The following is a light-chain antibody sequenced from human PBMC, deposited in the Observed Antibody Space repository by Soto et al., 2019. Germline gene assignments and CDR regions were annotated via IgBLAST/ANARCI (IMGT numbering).Light chain of an antibody. V-gene: IGLV2-14*01. CDR2: DVS. CDR3: SSYTSSSTGV. J-gene: IGLJ2*01. Sequence: QSVLTQPASVSGSTGQSITISCTGTSSAVGGYHYVSWYQQHPGKAPKLMIYDVSNRPSGVSTRSSGSKSGNTSSLAIAGFQAEDDADYYCSSYTSSSTGVFGGGTQLTVL. CDR1: SSAVGGYHY.